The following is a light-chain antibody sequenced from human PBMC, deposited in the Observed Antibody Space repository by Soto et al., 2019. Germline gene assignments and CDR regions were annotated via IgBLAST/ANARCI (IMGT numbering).Light chain of an antibody. V-gene: IGKV3-15*01. CDR2: GAF. CDR1: QSVRSN. CDR3: QQYNDWLLT. Sequence: EIVMTQSPVTLSVSPGERATLSCRASQSVRSNLAWYQQKPGQAPNLLIYGAFTRATGIPARFSGTGSGTEFTLTISSLQSEDFALYYCQQYNDWLLTFGQGTKVDIK. J-gene: IGKJ1*01.